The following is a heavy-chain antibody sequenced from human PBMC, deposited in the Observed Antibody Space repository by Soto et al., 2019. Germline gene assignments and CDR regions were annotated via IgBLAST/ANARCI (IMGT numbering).Heavy chain of an antibody. J-gene: IGHJ5*02. D-gene: IGHD3-10*01. CDR3: ARRGSASGRGWFDP. CDR2: INPDTGGA. V-gene: IGHV1-2*02. Sequence: QVQLVQSGAEMKKPGASVKVSCKSSGYTFSDYYIHWVRQAPGQGLEWMGWINPDTGGANYAQNFEGRVPMTRETSVSKVYMERSRLTSGDTAVYYCARRGSASGRGWFDPWGQGALGTVSS. CDR1: GYTFSDYY.